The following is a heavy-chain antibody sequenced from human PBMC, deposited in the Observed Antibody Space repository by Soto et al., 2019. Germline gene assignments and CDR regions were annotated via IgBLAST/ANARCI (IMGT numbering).Heavy chain of an antibody. CDR2: INGDGDYT. V-gene: IGHV3-74*01. CDR3: ARERGGYSSDF. D-gene: IGHD2-15*01. J-gene: IGHJ4*02. Sequence: EVQLVESGGGLVQPGGSLRLSCAASGFSFSSYWMHWLRQVPGKGLVWVSRINGDGDYTNYVDSVKGRFTISRDNAKNTLYLQMNSLRAEDTAVYYCARERGGYSSDFWGQGTLVTVSS. CDR1: GFSFSSYW.